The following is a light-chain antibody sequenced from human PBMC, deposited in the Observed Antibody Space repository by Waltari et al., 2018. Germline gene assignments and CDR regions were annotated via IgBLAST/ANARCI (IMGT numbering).Light chain of an antibody. J-gene: IGLJ2*01. CDR3: CSDAGSSTLVV. Sequence: QSALTQPASVSGSPGQSITISCTGTSSDVGSYNLVSWYQQHPGKAPKLMIYEGSKRPSGASNRFAGSKAGHTASLTISGLQAEDEGDYYCCSDAGSSTLVVFGGGTTLTVL. V-gene: IGLV2-23*01. CDR2: EGS. CDR1: SSDVGSYNL.